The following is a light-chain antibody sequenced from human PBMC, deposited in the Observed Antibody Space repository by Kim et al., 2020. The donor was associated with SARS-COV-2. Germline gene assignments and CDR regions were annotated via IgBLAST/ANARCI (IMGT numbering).Light chain of an antibody. J-gene: IGLJ1*01. CDR1: SSDVGGYNF. CDR3: SSYAGTNNFYV. CDR2: DVN. Sequence: QSVTISCTGTSSDVGGYNFDSWHQQHPGKAPKLIIYDVNKRPSGVPNRFSGSKSGNTDSLTVSGLQAEDEADYYCSSYAGTNNFYVFGTGTKVTVL. V-gene: IGLV2-8*01.